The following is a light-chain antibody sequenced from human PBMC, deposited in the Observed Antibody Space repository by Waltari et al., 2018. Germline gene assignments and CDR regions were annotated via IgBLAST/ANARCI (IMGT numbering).Light chain of an antibody. Sequence: QSALTQPRSVSGSPGQSVTLSCTGTSSDIGAFDFVSWYQQYPGQAPKLMIYDVNKRPPGVPDRFSASKSGNTASLTISGLLNEDEADYYCCSYAGADTSVLFGGGTTVTVL. CDR2: DVN. CDR1: SSDIGAFDF. V-gene: IGLV2-11*01. J-gene: IGLJ2*01. CDR3: CSYAGADTSVL.